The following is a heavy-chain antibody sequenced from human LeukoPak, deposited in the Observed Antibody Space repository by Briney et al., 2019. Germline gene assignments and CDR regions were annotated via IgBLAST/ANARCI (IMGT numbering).Heavy chain of an antibody. Sequence: GGSLRLSCAASGFTFTSYAMSWVRQAQGKGLEWVSAITGSGGTTYYADLVKGRFTISRDNSKNTLYLQMNGLRVEDTAVYYCAKMQGYFDYWGQGTLVTVSS. CDR3: AKMQGYFDY. CDR2: ITGSGGTT. V-gene: IGHV3-23*01. CDR1: GFTFTSYA. J-gene: IGHJ4*02.